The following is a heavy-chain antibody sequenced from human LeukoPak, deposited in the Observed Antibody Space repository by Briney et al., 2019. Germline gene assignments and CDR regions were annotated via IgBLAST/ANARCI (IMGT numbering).Heavy chain of an antibody. CDR2: INLDGSWT. CDR1: GFTFSNFW. V-gene: IGHV3-74*01. CDR3: ARDLSDTVTTSY. Sequence: GGSLRLSCAASGFTFSNFWMSWVRRAPGKGLVWVSHINLDGSWTGYADSVKGRFTFSKDDAKNTVYLQMNSLRAEDTAVYYCARDLSDTVTTSYWGQGTLVTVSS. D-gene: IGHD4-17*01. J-gene: IGHJ4*02.